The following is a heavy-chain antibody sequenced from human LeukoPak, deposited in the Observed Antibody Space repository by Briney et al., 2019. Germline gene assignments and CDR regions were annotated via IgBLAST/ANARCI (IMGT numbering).Heavy chain of an antibody. CDR3: TTLGLWSGDYAGGY. V-gene: IGHV3-15*01. J-gene: IGHJ4*02. CDR1: GFTFSNDW. CDR2: IKSKTDGGTT. D-gene: IGHD3-3*01. Sequence: GGSLRLSCAASGFTFSNDWMSWVRQAPGKGLEWVGRIKSKTDGGTTDYAAPVKGRFTISRDDSKNTLYLQMNSLKTEDTAVYYCTTLGLWSGDYAGGYWGQGTLVTVSS.